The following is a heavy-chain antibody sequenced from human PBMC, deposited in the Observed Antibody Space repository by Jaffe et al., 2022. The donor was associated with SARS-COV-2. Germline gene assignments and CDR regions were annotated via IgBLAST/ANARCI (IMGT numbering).Heavy chain of an antibody. CDR2: ISYDGSNK. CDR1: GFTFSSYA. D-gene: IGHD3-22*01. CDR3: ARGGLEVVVITLDAFDI. V-gene: IGHV3-30-3*01. Sequence: QVQLVESGGGVVQPGRSLRLSCAASGFTFSSYAMHWVRQAPGKGLEWVAVISYDGSNKYYADSVKGRFTISRDNSKNTLYLQMNSLRAEDTAVYYCARGGLEVVVITLDAFDIWGQGTMVTVSS. J-gene: IGHJ3*02.